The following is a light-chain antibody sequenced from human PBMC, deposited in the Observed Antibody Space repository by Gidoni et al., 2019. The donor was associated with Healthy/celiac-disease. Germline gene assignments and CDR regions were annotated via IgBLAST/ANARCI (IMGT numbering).Light chain of an antibody. CDR2: AAS. Sequence: IQMTPSPSSVSASVGDRVTITCRASQGISSSLAWYQQKPGKAPKLLIYAASSLQSGVPSRFSGSGSGTDFTLTISSLQPEDFATYYCQQANSFPPTFGGGTKVEIK. V-gene: IGKV1-12*01. J-gene: IGKJ4*01. CDR3: QQANSFPPT. CDR1: QGISSS.